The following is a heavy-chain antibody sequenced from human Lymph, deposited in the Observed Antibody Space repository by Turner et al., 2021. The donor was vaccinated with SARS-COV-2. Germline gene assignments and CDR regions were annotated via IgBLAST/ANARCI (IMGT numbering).Heavy chain of an antibody. CDR3: ARRHSGNYDAFDI. CDR1: GVTFSTYV. V-gene: IGHV1-69*04. D-gene: IGHD1-26*01. CDR2: IIPILGIA. Sequence: QVQLVQSGAEVKKPGSSVKVSCKASGVTFSTYVISRVRQAPGQGLEWMGRIIPILGIANCAQKFQGRVTITADKSTNTPNMELSSLRSEDTDVYHCARRHSGNYDAFDIWGQGTMVTVSS. J-gene: IGHJ3*02.